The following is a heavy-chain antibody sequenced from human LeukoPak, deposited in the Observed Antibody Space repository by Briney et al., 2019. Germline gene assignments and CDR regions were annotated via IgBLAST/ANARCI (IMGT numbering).Heavy chain of an antibody. Sequence: GASVKVSCKASGYTFTSYGISWVRQAPGQGLEWMGWISAYNGNTNYAQKLQGRVTMTTDTSTSTAYMELRSLRSDDTAVYYCARDRQYYYDSSGYFLFDYWGQGTLVTVSS. J-gene: IGHJ4*02. D-gene: IGHD3-22*01. CDR3: ARDRQYYYDSSGYFLFDY. CDR2: ISAYNGNT. CDR1: GYTFTSYG. V-gene: IGHV1-18*01.